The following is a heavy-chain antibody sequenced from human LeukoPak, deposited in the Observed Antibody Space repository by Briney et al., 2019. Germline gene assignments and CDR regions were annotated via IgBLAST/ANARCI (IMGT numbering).Heavy chain of an antibody. Sequence: PGRSLRLSCAASGFTFDDYAMHWVRQAPGKGLEWVSGISWNSGSIGYAGSVKGRFTISRDNAKNSLYLQMNSLSAEDTALYYCAKDTMVRGVIDYYMDVWGKGTTVTVSS. V-gene: IGHV3-9*01. CDR3: AKDTMVRGVIDYYMDV. J-gene: IGHJ6*03. CDR1: GFTFDDYA. CDR2: ISWNSGSI. D-gene: IGHD3-10*01.